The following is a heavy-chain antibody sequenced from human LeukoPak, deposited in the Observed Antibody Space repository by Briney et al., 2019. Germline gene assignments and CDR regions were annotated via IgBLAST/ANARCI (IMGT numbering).Heavy chain of an antibody. CDR1: GGSISSSNW. D-gene: IGHD1-26*01. Sequence: SETLSLTCAVSGGSISSSNWWSWVRQPPGKGLEWIGEIYHSGSTNYNPSLKSRVTMSVDTSKNQFSLKLTPVTAADTAVYYRARERRGAGYYYYYYMDVWGKGTTVTISS. V-gene: IGHV4-4*02. J-gene: IGHJ6*03. CDR3: ARERRGAGYYYYYYMDV. CDR2: IYHSGST.